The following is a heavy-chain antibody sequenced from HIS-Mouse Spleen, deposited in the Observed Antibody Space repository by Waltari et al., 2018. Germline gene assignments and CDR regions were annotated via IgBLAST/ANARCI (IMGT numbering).Heavy chain of an antibody. Sequence: QLQLQESGPGLVKPSETLSLTCTVSGGSISSSSYYWGWIRQPPGKGLEWIGSIYYSVSTYYNPSLKSRVTLSVDTSKNQFSLKLSSGTAADTAVYYCAREIPYSSSWYDWYFDLWGRGTLVTVSS. V-gene: IGHV4-39*07. CDR1: GGSISSSSYY. J-gene: IGHJ2*01. CDR2: IYYSVST. D-gene: IGHD6-13*01. CDR3: AREIPYSSSWYDWYFDL.